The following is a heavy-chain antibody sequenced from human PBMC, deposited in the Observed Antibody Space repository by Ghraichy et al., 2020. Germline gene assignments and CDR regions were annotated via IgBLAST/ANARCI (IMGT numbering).Heavy chain of an antibody. CDR1: GFTFSSYW. CDR2: INSDGTTT. J-gene: IGHJ4*02. CDR3: AGSYSGFLPSDY. V-gene: IGHV3-74*01. D-gene: IGHD6-19*01. Sequence: GGSLRLSCAASGFTFSSYWMHWVRQAPGKGLVWVSRINSDGTTTNYADSVKGRFTISRDNAESTLYLQMNSLRDEDTALYYCAGSYSGFLPSDYWGQGTLVTVSS.